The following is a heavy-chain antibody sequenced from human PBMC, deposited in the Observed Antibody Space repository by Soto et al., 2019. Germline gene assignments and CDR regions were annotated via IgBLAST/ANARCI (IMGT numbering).Heavy chain of an antibody. J-gene: IGHJ4*02. D-gene: IGHD6-6*01. CDR1: GFTFDDYA. CDR3: AKAYSSSSDPLTPFDY. V-gene: IGHV3-9*01. Sequence: GGSLRLSCAASGFTFDDYAMHWVRQAPGKGLEWVSGISWNSGSIGYADSVKGRFTISRDNAKNSLYLQMNSLRAEDTALYYCAKAYSSSSDPLTPFDYWGQGTLVTVSS. CDR2: ISWNSGSI.